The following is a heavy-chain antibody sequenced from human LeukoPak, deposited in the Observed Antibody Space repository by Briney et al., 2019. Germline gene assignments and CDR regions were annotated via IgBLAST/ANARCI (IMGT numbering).Heavy chain of an antibody. CDR2: IYTSGST. Sequence: SETLSLTCTVSGGSISSYYWSWIRQPAGKGLEWIGRIYTSGSTNYNPSLKSRVTMSVDTSKNQFSLKLSSVTAADTAVYYCARGGYYDFWSGYYIIDYFDYGGQGTLVTVSS. V-gene: IGHV4-4*07. CDR3: ARGGYYDFWSGYYIIDYFDY. CDR1: GGSISSYY. J-gene: IGHJ4*02. D-gene: IGHD3-3*01.